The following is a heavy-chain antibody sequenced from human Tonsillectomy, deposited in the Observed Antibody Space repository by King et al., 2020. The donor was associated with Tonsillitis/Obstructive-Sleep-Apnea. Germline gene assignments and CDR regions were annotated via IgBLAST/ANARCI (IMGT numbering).Heavy chain of an antibody. CDR1: GFTFSSYS. V-gene: IGHV3-21*01. J-gene: IGHJ4*02. D-gene: IGHD3-3*01. Sequence: QLVQSGGGLVKPGGSLRLSCAASGFTFSSYSMNWVRQAPGRGLEWVSSISTSSSYIYYADSVKGRFTISRDNAKNSLYLQMNSLRAEDTAVFYCARIKSEALDYWGQGTLVTVSS. CDR2: ISTSSSYI. CDR3: ARIKSEALDY.